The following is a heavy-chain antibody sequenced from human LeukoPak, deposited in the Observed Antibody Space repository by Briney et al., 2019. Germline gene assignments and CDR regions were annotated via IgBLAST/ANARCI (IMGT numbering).Heavy chain of an antibody. CDR3: ARNGRIVGTQGFDY. CDR1: GFTFSDYY. D-gene: IGHD4-23*01. J-gene: IGHJ4*02. Sequence: GGSLRLSCAASGFTFSDYYMSWIRQAPGKGLEWVSYISSSGSTIKKADSVKGRFTISRDNAKNSLYLQINSLRAEDTAVYYCARNGRIVGTQGFDYWGQGILVTVSS. CDR2: ISSSGSTI. V-gene: IGHV3-11*01.